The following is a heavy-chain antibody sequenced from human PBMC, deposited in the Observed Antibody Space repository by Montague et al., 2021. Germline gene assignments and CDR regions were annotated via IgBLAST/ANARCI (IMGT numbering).Heavy chain of an antibody. CDR3: ARRGGYSARQYSGWDV. D-gene: IGHD2-15*01. J-gene: IGHJ6*02. CDR2: VYHTGST. Sequence: ETLSLTCAVSGDSINTPNWWTWVRQFPGKGLEWIREVYHTGSTNYKPSLKSRVTLSVAKSKNQFSLKMTSVTAADTAIYYCARRGGYSARQYSGWDVWGQGSTVTVSS. V-gene: IGHV4-4*02. CDR1: GDSINTPNW.